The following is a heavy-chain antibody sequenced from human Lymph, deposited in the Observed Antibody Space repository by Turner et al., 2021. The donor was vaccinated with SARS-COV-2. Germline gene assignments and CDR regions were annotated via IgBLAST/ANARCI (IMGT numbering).Heavy chain of an antibody. CDR2: FDPEDGET. Sequence: QVQLVQPGAEVKKPGASVKVSCKVSGYTLTELSIHWVRQAPGNGLGWMGGFDPEDGETIYAQKFQGRVTMTEDTSTDTAYMELSSLRSEDTAVYYCATLKSNWKILTGRYYFDFWGQGTRVTVSS. J-gene: IGHJ4*02. V-gene: IGHV1-24*01. CDR3: ATLKSNWKILTGRYYFDF. CDR1: GYTLTELS. D-gene: IGHD1-1*01.